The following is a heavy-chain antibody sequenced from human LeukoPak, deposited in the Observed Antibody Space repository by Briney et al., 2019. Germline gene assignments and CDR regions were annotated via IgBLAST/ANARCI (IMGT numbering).Heavy chain of an antibody. Sequence: PSETLSLTCTVSGYSISSGYYWGWIRQPPGKGLEWIGSIYHSGSTYYSPSLKSRVTISVDTSKNQFSLKLSSVTAADTAVYYCARDRSVYGGNPDYWGQGTLVTVSS. CDR3: ARDRSVYGGNPDY. J-gene: IGHJ4*02. CDR2: IYHSGST. CDR1: GYSISSGYY. V-gene: IGHV4-38-2*02. D-gene: IGHD4-23*01.